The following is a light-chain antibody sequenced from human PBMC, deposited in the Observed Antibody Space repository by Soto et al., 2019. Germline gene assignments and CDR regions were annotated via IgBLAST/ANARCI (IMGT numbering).Light chain of an antibody. J-gene: IGLJ2*01. CDR3: SSYTSSSTLVV. Sequence: QSALTQPASVSGSPGQSIAISCTGSSSDVGIYNYVSWYQQHPGKVPKLIIYEVSNRPSGVSNRFSGSKSGNTASLTISGLQAEDEADYYCSSYTSSSTLVVFGGGTKVTVL. CDR1: SSDVGIYNY. V-gene: IGLV2-14*01. CDR2: EVS.